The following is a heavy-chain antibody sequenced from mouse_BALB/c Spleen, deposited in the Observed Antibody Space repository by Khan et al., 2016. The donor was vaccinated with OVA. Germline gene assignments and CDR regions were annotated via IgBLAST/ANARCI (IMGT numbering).Heavy chain of an antibody. J-gene: IGHJ2*01. CDR2: INPHIGET. CDR1: GYSFTGYF. CDR3: ARIYRSDFDY. Sequence: VQLQQSGPELVKPGASVKISCKASGYSFTGYFMNWVMQSHGKSLEWIGRINPHIGETFYNQKFTDKATLTVDESSSTAHLELRNLASEDSAVYYCARIYRSDFDYWGQGTTLTVSS. D-gene: IGHD1-1*01. V-gene: IGHV1-20*02.